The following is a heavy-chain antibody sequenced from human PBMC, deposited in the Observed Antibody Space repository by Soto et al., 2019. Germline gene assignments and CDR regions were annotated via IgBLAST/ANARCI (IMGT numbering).Heavy chain of an antibody. CDR3: ARDWGRITMVRRAPWTCFAP. CDR1: GFTFSSYA. CDR2: ISYDGSNK. V-gene: IGHV3-30-3*01. Sequence: GGSLRLSCAASGFTFSSYAMHWVRQAPGKGLEWVAVISYDGSNKYYADSVKGRFTISRDNSKNTLYLQMNSLRAEDTAVYYCARDWGRITMVRRAPWTCFAPWGQGTLVTVSS. J-gene: IGHJ5*02. D-gene: IGHD3-10*01.